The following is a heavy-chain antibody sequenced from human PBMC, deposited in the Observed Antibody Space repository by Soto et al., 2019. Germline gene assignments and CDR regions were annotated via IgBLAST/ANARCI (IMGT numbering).Heavy chain of an antibody. Sequence: GGSLRLSCAASGFTFSSYGMHWVRQAPGKGLEWVAVIWYDGSNKYYADSVKGRFTISRDNSKNALYLQMNSLRAEDTAVYYCARPLRDLDYYYYGMDAWGQGTTVSVSS. J-gene: IGHJ6*02. CDR1: GFTFSSYG. CDR2: IWYDGSNK. D-gene: IGHD3-10*01. CDR3: ARPLRDLDYYYYGMDA. V-gene: IGHV3-33*01.